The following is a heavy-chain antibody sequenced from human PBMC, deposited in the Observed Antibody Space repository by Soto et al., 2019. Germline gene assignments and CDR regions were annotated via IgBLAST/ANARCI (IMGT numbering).Heavy chain of an antibody. D-gene: IGHD6-13*01. J-gene: IGHJ5*02. CDR1: GYTFTSYY. Sequence: ASVKVSCKASGYTFTSYYMHWVRQAPGQGLEWMRIINPSGGSTSYAQKLQGRVTMTRDTSTSTVYMELSSRSSEDTAVNYRARSRPPSSPGWFEPWGQGTVV. V-gene: IGHV1-46*01. CDR2: INPSGGST. CDR3: ARSRPPSSPGWFEP.